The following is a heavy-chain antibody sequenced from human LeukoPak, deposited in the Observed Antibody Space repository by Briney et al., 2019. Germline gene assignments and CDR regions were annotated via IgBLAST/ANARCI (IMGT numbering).Heavy chain of an antibody. CDR3: ATPMAPDYSSSWYREYYFDY. Sequence: ASVKVSCKVSGYTLTELSMHWVRQAPGKGFEWMGGFGPEDVETIYAQKFQGRVTMTEDTSTDTAYMELSSLRSEDTAVYYCATPMAPDYSSSWYREYYFDYWGQGTLVTVSS. D-gene: IGHD6-13*01. CDR1: GYTLTELS. J-gene: IGHJ4*02. CDR2: FGPEDVET. V-gene: IGHV1-24*01.